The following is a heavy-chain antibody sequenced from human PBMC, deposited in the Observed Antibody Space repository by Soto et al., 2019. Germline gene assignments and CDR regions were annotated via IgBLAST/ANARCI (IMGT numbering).Heavy chain of an antibody. CDR1: GFTFSSYA. CDR2: ISGSGGST. V-gene: IGHV3-23*01. CDR3: AKPAKTGGPMTTVTTCDY. J-gene: IGHJ4*02. Sequence: PGGSLRLSCAASGFTFSSYAMSRVRQAPGKGLEWVSAISGSGGSTYYADSVKGRFTISRDNSKNTLYLQMNSLRAEDTAVYYCAKPAKTGGPMTTVTTCDYWGQGTLVTVSS. D-gene: IGHD4-17*01.